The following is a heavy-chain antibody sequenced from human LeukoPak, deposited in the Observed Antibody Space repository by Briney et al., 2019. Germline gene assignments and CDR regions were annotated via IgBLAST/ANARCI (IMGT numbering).Heavy chain of an antibody. CDR3: ARRVTLGIDFDY. J-gene: IGHJ4*02. Sequence: SETLSLTCTVSGGSISSSSYYWGWIRRPPGKGLEWIGSIYYSGSTYYNPSLKSRVTISVDTSKNQFSLKLSSVTAADTAVYYCARRVTLGIDFDYWGQGTLVTVSS. V-gene: IGHV4-39*01. CDR2: IYYSGST. CDR1: GGSISSSSYY. D-gene: IGHD3-16*01.